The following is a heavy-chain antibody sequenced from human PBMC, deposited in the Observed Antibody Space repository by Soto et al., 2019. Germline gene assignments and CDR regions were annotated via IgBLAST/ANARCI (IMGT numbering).Heavy chain of an antibody. CDR1: CDSLINGNYY. D-gene: IGHD2-8*01. V-gene: IGHV4-31*03. J-gene: IGHJ4*02. Sequence: QVQLQESGPGLVRPSQTLSLTCSVSCDSLINGNYYWGWIRQHPGKGLEWIGYTFYSGSTYYHPSLESRVSISVDTSKNQFSLKLSSVTAADTAVYYCARLQYCTHGLCSRYSGPYDYWGQGTLVTVSS. CDR2: TFYSGST. CDR3: ARLQYCTHGLCSRYSGPYDY.